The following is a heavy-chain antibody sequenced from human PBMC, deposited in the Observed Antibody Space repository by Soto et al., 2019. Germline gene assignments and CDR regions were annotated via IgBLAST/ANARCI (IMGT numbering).Heavy chain of an antibody. Sequence: QVQLVESGGGVVQPGRSLRLSCEASGFTFNTYALHWVRQAPGKGLEWVAVISYDGKSKYYGDSMKGRFDISRDNPKNTSYLDMNSVRPQHTAVYYCASEGHRCGWNQYYSHCAMDVWGQGTMVIVSS. D-gene: IGHD6-19*01. CDR3: ASEGHRCGWNQYYSHCAMDV. CDR2: ISYDGKSK. J-gene: IGHJ6*02. V-gene: IGHV3-30*09. CDR1: GFTFNTYA.